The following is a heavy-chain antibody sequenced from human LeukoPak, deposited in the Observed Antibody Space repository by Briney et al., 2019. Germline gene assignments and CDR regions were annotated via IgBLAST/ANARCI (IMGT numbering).Heavy chain of an antibody. CDR1: GYTFTGYY. V-gene: IGHV1-2*06. CDR3: ARRPNQYYYDSSGYRGAFDI. Sequence: ASVKVSCTASGYTFTGYYIHWVRQAPGQGLEWMGRINPNSGGTNYAQKFQGRVTMTRDTSISTAYMELSRLRSDDTAVYYCARRPNQYYYDSSGYRGAFDIWGQGTMVTVSS. CDR2: INPNSGGT. J-gene: IGHJ3*02. D-gene: IGHD3-22*01.